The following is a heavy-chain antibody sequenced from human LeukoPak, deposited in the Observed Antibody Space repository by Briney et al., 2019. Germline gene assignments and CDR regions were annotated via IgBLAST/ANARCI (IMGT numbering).Heavy chain of an antibody. D-gene: IGHD3-3*01. V-gene: IGHV1-46*01. CDR3: ARGPRYDFWSGYVSGYYYYGMDV. Sequence: ASVKVSCKASGHSFTSYYMHWVRQAPGQGLEWMGIINPSGGSTSYAQKFQGRVTLTRDTSTTTVYMELSSLRSEDTAVYYCARGPRYDFWSGYVSGYYYYGMDVWGQGTTVTVSS. J-gene: IGHJ6*02. CDR2: INPSGGST. CDR1: GHSFTSYY.